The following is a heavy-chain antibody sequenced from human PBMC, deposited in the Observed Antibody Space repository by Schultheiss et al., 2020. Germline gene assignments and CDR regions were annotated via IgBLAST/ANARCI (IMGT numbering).Heavy chain of an antibody. CDR1: GGSFSGYY. CDR2: INHSGST. Sequence: GSLRLSCAVYGGSFSGYYWSWIRQPPGKGLEWIGEINHSGSTNYNPSLKSRVAISLDTSKNQFSLRLSSVTAADAAVYYCARGGSWFLTTFDSWGQGTLVTVSS. D-gene: IGHD1-26*01. J-gene: IGHJ4*02. V-gene: IGHV4-34*01. CDR3: ARGGSWFLTTFDS.